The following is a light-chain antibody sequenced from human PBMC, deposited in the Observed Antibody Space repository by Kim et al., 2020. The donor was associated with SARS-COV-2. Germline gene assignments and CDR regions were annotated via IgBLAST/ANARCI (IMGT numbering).Light chain of an antibody. J-gene: IGLJ2*01. CDR3: NSRGSNDNVL. CDR1: SLRSYY. V-gene: IGLV3-19*01. Sequence: SAELTQDPAVSVTLGQTVRITCHGDSLRSYYATWYQQKPGQAPIVVIYGKNNRPSGIPDRFSGSSSGDTASLTITGTQAGDEADYYCNSRGSNDNVLFGGGTQLTVL. CDR2: GKN.